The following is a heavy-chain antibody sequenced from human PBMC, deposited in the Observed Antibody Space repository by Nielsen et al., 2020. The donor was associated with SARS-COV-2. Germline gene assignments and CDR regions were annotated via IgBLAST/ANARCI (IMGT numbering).Heavy chain of an antibody. CDR2: INHSGST. CDR3: ARGQRVCGVVIIGRFDY. V-gene: IGHV4-34*01. J-gene: IGHJ4*02. D-gene: IGHD3-3*01. Sequence: SQTLSLTCAVYGGSFSGYYWSWIRQPPGKGLEWIGEINHSGSTNYNPSLKSRVTISVDTSKNQFSLKLSSVTAADTAVYYCARGQRVCGVVIIGRFDYWGQGTLVTVSS. CDR1: GGSFSGYY.